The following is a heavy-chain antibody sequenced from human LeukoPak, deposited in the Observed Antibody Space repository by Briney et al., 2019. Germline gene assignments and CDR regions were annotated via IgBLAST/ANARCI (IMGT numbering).Heavy chain of an antibody. V-gene: IGHV3-7*03. Sequence: GGSLRLSCAASGFTFSSYWMSWVRQAPGKGLEWVANIKQDGSEKYYVDSVKGRFTISRDNSKNTLYLQMNSLRAEDTAVYYCAKGGERNILTGYSDYWGQGTLVTVSS. D-gene: IGHD3-9*01. CDR1: GFTFSSYW. J-gene: IGHJ4*02. CDR3: AKGGERNILTGYSDY. CDR2: IKQDGSEK.